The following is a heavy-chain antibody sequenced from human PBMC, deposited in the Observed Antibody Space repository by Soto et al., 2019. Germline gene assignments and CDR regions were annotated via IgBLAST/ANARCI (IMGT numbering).Heavy chain of an antibody. CDR1: GGSISSSSYY. CDR2: IYYSGST. D-gene: IGHD3-16*01. Sequence: SETLSLTCTVSGGSISSSSYYWGWIRQPPGKGLEWIGSIYYSGSTYYNPSLKSRVTISVDTSKNQFSLKLSSVTAADTAVYYCARHTYAQKIDYWGQGTLVTVSS. J-gene: IGHJ4*02. V-gene: IGHV4-39*01. CDR3: ARHTYAQKIDY.